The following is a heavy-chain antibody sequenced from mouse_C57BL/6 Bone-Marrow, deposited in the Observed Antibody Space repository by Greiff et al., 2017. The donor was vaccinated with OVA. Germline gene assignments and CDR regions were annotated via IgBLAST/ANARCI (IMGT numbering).Heavy chain of an antibody. CDR2: ISSGGSYT. J-gene: IGHJ1*03. V-gene: IGHV5-6*01. CDR3: ARHGDYYGSSYWYFDV. D-gene: IGHD1-1*01. Sequence: EVHLVESGGDLVKPGGSLKLSCAASGFTFSSYGMSWVRQTPDKRLEWVATISSGGSYTYYPDSVKGRCTISRDNAKNTLYMQMSSLKSEDTAMYYCARHGDYYGSSYWYFDVWGTGTTVTVSS. CDR1: GFTFSSYG.